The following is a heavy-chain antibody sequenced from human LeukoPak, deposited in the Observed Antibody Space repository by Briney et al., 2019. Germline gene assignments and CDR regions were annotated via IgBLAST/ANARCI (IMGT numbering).Heavy chain of an antibody. V-gene: IGHV3-7*04. J-gene: IGHJ4*02. Sequence: GGSLRLSCVASGFPFSSYWMTWVSQAPGKGLEWVANIKQDGSKKSYVDSVKGRFTISRDNAKNSLYLQMNSLRAEDTAIYYCTRVGYIDEGIDYWGQGTLVTVSS. CDR2: IKQDGSKK. D-gene: IGHD5-24*01. CDR1: GFPFSSYW. CDR3: TRVGYIDEGIDY.